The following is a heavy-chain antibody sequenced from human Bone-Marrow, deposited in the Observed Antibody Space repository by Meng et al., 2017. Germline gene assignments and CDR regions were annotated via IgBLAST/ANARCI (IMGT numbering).Heavy chain of an antibody. J-gene: IGHJ4*01. CDR3: TTGVSVTSY. V-gene: IGHV3-15*01. CDR2: MKSNVDGGTV. Sequence: GESLKISCAASGFTFSNAWMTWVRQAPGKGLEWIGRMKSNVDGGTVDYAAAVKGRFTISRDDSENTLYLQLNSLKTEDTAVYYCTTGVSVTSYWGHGTLVTVSS. D-gene: IGHD3-16*01. CDR1: GFTFSNAW.